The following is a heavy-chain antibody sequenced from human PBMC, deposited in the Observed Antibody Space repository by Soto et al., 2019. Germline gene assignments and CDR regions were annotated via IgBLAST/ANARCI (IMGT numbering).Heavy chain of an antibody. D-gene: IGHD2-15*01. CDR2: TGGGGVST. CDR3: AKIVGGGSHHDAFDI. CDR1: GFTFRSYA. Sequence: EVQLLESGGGLVEPGGSLRLSCAASGFTFRSYAMTGVRQAPGTGLEWVSYTGGGGVSTYYADSVQGRFTSSRDDSKNTLYLQMNSLRAEDTALYYCAKIVGGGSHHDAFDIWGLGTMVTVSS. V-gene: IGHV3-23*01. J-gene: IGHJ3*02.